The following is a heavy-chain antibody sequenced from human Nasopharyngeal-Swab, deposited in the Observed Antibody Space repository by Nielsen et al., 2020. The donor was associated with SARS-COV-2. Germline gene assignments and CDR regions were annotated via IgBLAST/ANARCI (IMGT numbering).Heavy chain of an antibody. D-gene: IGHD6-19*01. CDR3: ARGRRAPGAVAGTREYYFDY. V-gene: IGHV1-8*01. Sequence: ASVKVSCKASGYTFTSYDINWVRQATGQGLEWMGWMNPNSGNPGYAQKFQGRGTMTRNTSISTAYMELSSLRSEDTAVYYCARGRRAPGAVAGTREYYFDYWGQGTLVTVSS. CDR2: MNPNSGNP. CDR1: GYTFTSYD. J-gene: IGHJ4*02.